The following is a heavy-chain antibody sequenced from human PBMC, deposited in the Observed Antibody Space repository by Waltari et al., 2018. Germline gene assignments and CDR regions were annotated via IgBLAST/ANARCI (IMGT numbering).Heavy chain of an antibody. CDR1: GYSISSGYY. J-gene: IGHJ4*02. V-gene: IGHV4-38-2*01. Sequence: QVQLQESGPGLVKPSETLSLTCAVSGYSISSGYYWGWIRQPPGKGLEWIGRIYHSGSTYYNPSLKSRVTISVDTSKNQFSLKLSSVTAADTAVYYCAGIIYPGALIDYWGQGTLVTVSS. CDR2: IYHSGST. CDR3: AGIIYPGALIDY. D-gene: IGHD1-26*01.